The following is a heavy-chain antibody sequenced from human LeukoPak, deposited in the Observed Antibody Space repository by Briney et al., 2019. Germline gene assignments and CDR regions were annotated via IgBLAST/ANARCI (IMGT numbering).Heavy chain of an antibody. J-gene: IGHJ4*02. V-gene: IGHV3-30*18. CDR3: AKFNRQYCSSTGCYGGFDY. CDR2: ISYDGSNK. D-gene: IGHD2-2*01. Sequence: GGSLRLSCAASGFTFSSYGMHWVRQAPGKGLEWVAVISYDGSNKYYADSVKGRFTISRDNSKNTLYLQMNSLRAEDTAVYYCAKFNRQYCSSTGCYGGFDYWGQGTLVTVSS. CDR1: GFTFSSYG.